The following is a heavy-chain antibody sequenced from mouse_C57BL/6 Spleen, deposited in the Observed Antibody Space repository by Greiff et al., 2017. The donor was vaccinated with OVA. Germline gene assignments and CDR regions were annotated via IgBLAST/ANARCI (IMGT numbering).Heavy chain of an antibody. CDR2: ISDGGSYT. CDR1: GFTFSSYA. V-gene: IGHV5-4*01. CDR3: ARDHYYGLYAMDY. Sequence: DVMLVESGGGLVKPGGSLKLSCAASGFTFSSYAMSWVRQTPEKRLEWVATISDGGSYTYYPDNVKGRFTISRDNAKNNLYLQMSHLKSEDTAMYYCARDHYYGLYAMDYWGQGTSVTVSS. J-gene: IGHJ4*01. D-gene: IGHD1-2*01.